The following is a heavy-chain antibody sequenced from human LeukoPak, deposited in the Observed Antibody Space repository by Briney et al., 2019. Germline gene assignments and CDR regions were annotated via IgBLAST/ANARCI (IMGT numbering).Heavy chain of an antibody. Sequence: SQTLSLTCAISGDSVSSYRAAWNWIRQSPSRGLEWLGRTYYRSKWYNDYAPFVKSRININSDTSKNQFSLQLKSVTPEDTAVYYCARDCSGYDWAAFDFWGQGTILTVSS. D-gene: IGHD5-12*01. J-gene: IGHJ3*01. CDR3: ARDCSGYDWAAFDF. CDR2: TYYRSKWYN. CDR1: GDSVSSYRAA. V-gene: IGHV6-1*01.